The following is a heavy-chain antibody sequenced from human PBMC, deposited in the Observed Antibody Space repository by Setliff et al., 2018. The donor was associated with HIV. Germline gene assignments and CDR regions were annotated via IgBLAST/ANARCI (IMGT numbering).Heavy chain of an antibody. V-gene: IGHV5-51*01. CDR2: IHPGDSST. Sequence: PGESLKISCKGSGYGFSSYWIGWVRQMPGKGLEWMGIIHPGDSSTRYSPSFQGQVTISADKSISTAYLQWTSLKVSDTAMYFCARHFGISYRSPFDPWGQGTLVTVSS. CDR1: GYGFSSYW. J-gene: IGHJ5*02. D-gene: IGHD3-3*01. CDR3: ARHFGISYRSPFDP.